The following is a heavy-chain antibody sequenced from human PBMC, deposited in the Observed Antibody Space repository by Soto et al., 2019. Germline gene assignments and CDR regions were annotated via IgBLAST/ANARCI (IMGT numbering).Heavy chain of an antibody. Sequence: QMQLVQSGPEVKKPGTSVKVSCKASGFTFTSSAMQWVRQARGQRLEWIGWIVVGSGNTNYAQKFQERVTITRDMSTSTAYRELGSLRSEDTAVYYCAADRITMVRGVIPRWDYYYYYGMDVWGQGTTVTVSS. D-gene: IGHD3-10*01. J-gene: IGHJ6*02. CDR3: AADRITMVRGVIPRWDYYYYYGMDV. V-gene: IGHV1-58*02. CDR1: GFTFTSSA. CDR2: IVVGSGNT.